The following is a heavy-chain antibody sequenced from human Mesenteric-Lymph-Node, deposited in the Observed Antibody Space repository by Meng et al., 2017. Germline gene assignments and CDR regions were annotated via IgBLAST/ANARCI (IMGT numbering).Heavy chain of an antibody. CDR2: IYYSGST. CDR3: ARDRPIIHYYGSGSYYTD. V-gene: IGHV4-39*07. J-gene: IGHJ4*02. Sequence: SETLSLTCTVSGGSITSSSYYWGWIRQPPGKGLEWIGSIYYSGSTYYNPSLKSRVTISVDTSKNQFSLKLSSVTAADTAVYYCARDRPIIHYYGSGSYYTDWGQGTLVTVSS. D-gene: IGHD3-10*01. CDR1: GGSITSSSYY.